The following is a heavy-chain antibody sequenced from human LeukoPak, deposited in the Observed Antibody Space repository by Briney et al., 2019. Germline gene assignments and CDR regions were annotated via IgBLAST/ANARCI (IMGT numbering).Heavy chain of an antibody. J-gene: IGHJ6*03. CDR1: GGTFSSYA. Sequence: SVKVSCKASGGTFSSYAISWVRQAPGQGLEWMGGIIPIFGTTNYAQKFQDRVTITADKSTSTAYMELSSLRSEDTAVYHCARVVGLTGYSSSWYSGYYYYMDVWGKGTTVTVSS. V-gene: IGHV1-69*06. CDR2: IIPIFGTT. CDR3: ARVVGLTGYSSSWYSGYYYYMDV. D-gene: IGHD6-13*01.